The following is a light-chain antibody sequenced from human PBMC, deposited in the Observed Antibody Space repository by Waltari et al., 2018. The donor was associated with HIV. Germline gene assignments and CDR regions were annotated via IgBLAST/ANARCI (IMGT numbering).Light chain of an antibody. CDR2: RNS. CDR3: AAWDDSLSGWV. J-gene: IGLJ3*02. Sequence: QSALTQPPSTSGTPGQTVTIPCSGSSPNIGENYVSWYQQLPGTAPKLLIYRNSQRPSGVRDRFSGSKSGTSASLAINDLRSEDEAEYHCAAWDDSLSGWVFGGGTNLTVL. CDR1: SPNIGENY. V-gene: IGLV1-47*01.